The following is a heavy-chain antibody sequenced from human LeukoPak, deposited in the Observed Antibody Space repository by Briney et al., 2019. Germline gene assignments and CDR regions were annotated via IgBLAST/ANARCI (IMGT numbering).Heavy chain of an antibody. J-gene: IGHJ6*02. CDR1: GYTFTSYY. CDR3: ARDRLDIVVVVAATLDYGMDA. D-gene: IGHD2-15*01. Sequence: ASVKVSCKASGYTFTSYYMHWVRQAPGQGLEWMGIINPSGGSTSYAQKFQGRVTMTRDTSTSTVYMELSSLRSEDTAVYYCARDRLDIVVVVAATLDYGMDAWGQGTTVTVYS. V-gene: IGHV1-46*01. CDR2: INPSGGST.